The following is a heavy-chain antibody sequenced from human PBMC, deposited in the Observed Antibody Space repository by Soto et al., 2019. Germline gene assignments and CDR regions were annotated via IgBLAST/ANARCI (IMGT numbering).Heavy chain of an antibody. V-gene: IGHV1-69*06. J-gene: IGHJ6*02. CDR1: GGTFSSYA. Sequence: QVQLVQSGAEVKKPGSSVKVSCKASGGTFSSYAISWVRQAPGQGLEWMGGIIPIFGTANYAQKFQGRVTITADKSTSTAYMELSSLRSEDTAVYYCARDMTRIFGVVTPLPYYYYYGMDVWGQGTTVTVSS. CDR3: ARDMTRIFGVVTPLPYYYYYGMDV. D-gene: IGHD3-3*01. CDR2: IIPIFGTA.